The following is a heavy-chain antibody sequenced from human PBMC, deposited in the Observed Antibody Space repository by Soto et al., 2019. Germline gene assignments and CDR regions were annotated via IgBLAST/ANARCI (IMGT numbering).Heavy chain of an antibody. V-gene: IGHV1-18*04. J-gene: IGHJ6*02. D-gene: IGHD2-8*01. CDR2: ISAYNGNT. Sequence: ASVKVSCKASGYTFTSYGISWVRQAPGQGLEWMGWISAYNGNTNYAQKLQGRVTMTTDTSTSTAYMELRSLRSDETAVYYCARCMLYRYYYGMDVWGQGTTVTVSS. CDR1: GYTFTSYG. CDR3: ARCMLYRYYYGMDV.